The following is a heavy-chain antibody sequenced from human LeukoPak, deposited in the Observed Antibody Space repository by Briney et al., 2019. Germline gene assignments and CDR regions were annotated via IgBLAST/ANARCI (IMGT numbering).Heavy chain of an antibody. V-gene: IGHV3-48*03. CDR3: ARGPYGDYGQGFDY. D-gene: IGHD4-17*01. CDR2: ISSSGSTI. J-gene: IGHJ4*02. CDR1: GFTFSSYW. Sequence: GGSLRLSCAASGFTFSSYWMSWVRQAPGKGLEWVSCISSSGSTIYYADSVKGRFTTSRDNAKNSLYLQMNSLRAEDTAVYYCARGPYGDYGQGFDYWGQGTLVTVSS.